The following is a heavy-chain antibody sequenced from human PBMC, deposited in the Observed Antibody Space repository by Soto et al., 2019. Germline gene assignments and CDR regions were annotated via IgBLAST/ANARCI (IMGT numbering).Heavy chain of an antibody. V-gene: IGHV3-7*03. J-gene: IGHJ3*02. CDR1: AFTFSSYW. Sequence: PVGSLRLSCAASAFTFSSYWMSWVRQAPGKGLEWVANIKQGGSEKYYVGSVKGRFTISRDNAKNSLYLQMNSLRAEDTAVYYCARDLFEAARRGEYAFDIWGQGTMVTVSS. D-gene: IGHD3-16*01. CDR3: ARDLFEAARRGEYAFDI. CDR2: IKQGGSEK.